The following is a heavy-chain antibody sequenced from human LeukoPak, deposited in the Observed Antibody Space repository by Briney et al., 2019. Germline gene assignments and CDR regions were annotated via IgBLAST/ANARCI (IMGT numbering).Heavy chain of an antibody. J-gene: IGHJ4*02. D-gene: IGHD1-1*01. CDR3: AKDFYVGSRNDAFFDY. CDR2: FSGSGGST. V-gene: IGHV3-23*01. CDR1: GFIFSNYA. Sequence: PGRSLRLSCAASGFIFSNYAMSWVRQAPGEGLQWVSAFSGSGGSTYYADSVKGRFTISRDNSKDTLYLQMNSLRAQQTAVYYCAKDFYVGSRNDAFFDYWGQGTLVTVSS.